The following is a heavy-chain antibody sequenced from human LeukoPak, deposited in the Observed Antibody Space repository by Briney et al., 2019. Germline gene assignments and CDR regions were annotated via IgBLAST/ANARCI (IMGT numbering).Heavy chain of an antibody. CDR2: YHYRWST. V-gene: IGHV4-59*08. Sequence: SETLSLTCTVWVRSIRSYYWSGLRQPPGKARVWIGYYHYRWSTNYNPSLESPVPISVDTSKNQFVLKLSSVNAADTAVYYCARRVEDYYDSSGYLDYWGQGTLVTVSS. CDR3: ARRVEDYYDSSGYLDY. J-gene: IGHJ4*02. D-gene: IGHD3-22*01. CDR1: VRSIRSYY.